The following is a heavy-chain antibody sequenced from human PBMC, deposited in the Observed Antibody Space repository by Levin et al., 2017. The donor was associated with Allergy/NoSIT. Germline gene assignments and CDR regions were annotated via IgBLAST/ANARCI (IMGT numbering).Heavy chain of an antibody. CDR3: TTKYYDQGKRAFDI. D-gene: IGHD2/OR15-2a*01. V-gene: IGHV3-15*01. Sequence: GGSLRLSCVASGFIFSNAWMSWVRQAPGKGLEWVGRIKKKSEGGTADYVAPVKDRFIISRDDSGNTVYLQMNSLKTEDTAVYYCTTKYYDQGKRAFDIWGQGTMVTVSS. CDR2: IKKKSEGGTA. CDR1: GFIFSNAW. J-gene: IGHJ3*02.